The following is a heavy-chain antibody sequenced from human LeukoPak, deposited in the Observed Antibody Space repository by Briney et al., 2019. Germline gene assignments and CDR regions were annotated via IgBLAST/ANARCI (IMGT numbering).Heavy chain of an antibody. D-gene: IGHD3-10*01. CDR3: ARDEGFGGDY. Sequence: GGSLRLSCGASGFTFRNYAMHWVRQAPGKGLEWVAIISFDGSNIQFGDSVRGRFTISRDNPKNTVFLQMNSLRGDDTAVYYCARDEGFGGDYWGQGTLVTVSS. V-gene: IGHV3-30*03. CDR2: ISFDGSNI. J-gene: IGHJ4*02. CDR1: GFTFRNYA.